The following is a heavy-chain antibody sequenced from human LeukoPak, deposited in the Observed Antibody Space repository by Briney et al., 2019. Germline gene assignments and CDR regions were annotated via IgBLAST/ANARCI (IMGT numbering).Heavy chain of an antibody. CDR3: ARAFGSTKYYYYYYMDV. CDR2: ISYDGSNK. Sequence: PGRSLRLSCAASGFTFSSYAMHWVRQAPGKGLEWVAVISYDGSNKYYADSVKGRFTISRDNSKNTLYLQMNSLRAEDTAVYYCARAFGSTKYYYYYYMDVWGKGTTVTVSS. D-gene: IGHD6-13*01. J-gene: IGHJ6*03. CDR1: GFTFSSYA. V-gene: IGHV3-30*04.